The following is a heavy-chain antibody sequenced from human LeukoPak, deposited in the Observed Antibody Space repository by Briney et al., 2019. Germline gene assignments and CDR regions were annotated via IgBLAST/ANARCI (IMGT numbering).Heavy chain of an antibody. J-gene: IGHJ6*02. Sequence: GGSLRLSCAASGFTFSDYYMSWVRQAPGKGLEWVSYISSSGSTIYYADSVKGRFTISRDNAKNSLYLQMNSLRAEDTAVYYCARPLGSEWDPFYYYYGMDVWGQGTTVTVSS. CDR3: ARPLGSEWDPFYYYYGMDV. D-gene: IGHD1-26*01. V-gene: IGHV3-11*01. CDR1: GFTFSDYY. CDR2: ISSSGSTI.